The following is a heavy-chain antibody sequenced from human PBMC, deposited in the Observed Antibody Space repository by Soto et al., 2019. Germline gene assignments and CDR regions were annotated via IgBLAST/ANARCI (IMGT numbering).Heavy chain of an antibody. V-gene: IGHV1-69*01. J-gene: IGHJ6*02. D-gene: IGHD1-26*01. CDR1: GGTFIRYA. Sequence: GXSVKVTFKASGGTFIRYAIIWVRQAPGQGLEWMGGIIPIFGTANYAQKFQGRVTITADESTSTAYMELSSLRSEDTAVYYCARVPAYSGSSSYYGADVWGQGTTVTVPS. CDR3: ARVPAYSGSSSYYGADV. CDR2: IIPIFGTA.